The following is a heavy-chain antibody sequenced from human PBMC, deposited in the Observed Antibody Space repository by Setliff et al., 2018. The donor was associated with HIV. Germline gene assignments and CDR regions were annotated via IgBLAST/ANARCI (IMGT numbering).Heavy chain of an antibody. D-gene: IGHD2-2*01. V-gene: IGHV1-18*01. CDR3: ARGPPIVVVPAALLTFDY. Sequence: ASVKVSCQASGYTFTSYGISWVRQAPGQGLEWMGWISAYNGNTNYAQKLQGRVTMTTDTSTSTAYMELRSLRSDDTAVYYCARGPPIVVVPAALLTFDYWGQGTLVTVSS. CDR2: ISAYNGNT. CDR1: GYTFTSYG. J-gene: IGHJ4*02.